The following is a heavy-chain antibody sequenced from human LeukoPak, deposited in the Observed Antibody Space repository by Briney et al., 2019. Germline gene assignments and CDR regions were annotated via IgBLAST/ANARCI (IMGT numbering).Heavy chain of an antibody. D-gene: IGHD3-10*01. J-gene: IGHJ4*02. V-gene: IGHV4-4*07. CDR1: GGSICSYY. CDR3: ARSPSTRFGDLDY. Sequence: SETLSLTCTVSGGSICSYYWSWLRQPAGKGLEWIGRIYASGSTNYNPSLKSRVTMSVDTSKDQFSLKLSSVTAADTAVYYCARSPSTRFGDLDYWGQGTLVTVSS. CDR2: IYASGST.